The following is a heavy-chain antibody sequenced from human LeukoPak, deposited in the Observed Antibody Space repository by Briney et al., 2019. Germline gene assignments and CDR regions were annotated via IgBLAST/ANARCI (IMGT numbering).Heavy chain of an antibody. V-gene: IGHV1-69*13. CDR3: ARGAYRSLTFDY. D-gene: IGHD3-16*01. Sequence: GASVKVSCKASGGTFSSYAISWVRQAPGRGLEWMGGIIPIFGTANYAQKFQGRVTITADESTSTAYMELSSLRSEDTAVYYCARGAYRSLTFDYWGQGTLVTVSS. J-gene: IGHJ4*02. CDR2: IIPIFGTA. CDR1: GGTFSSYA.